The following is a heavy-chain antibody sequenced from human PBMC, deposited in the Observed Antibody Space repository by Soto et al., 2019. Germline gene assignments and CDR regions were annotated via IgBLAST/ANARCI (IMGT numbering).Heavy chain of an antibody. D-gene: IGHD4-17*01. Sequence: GESLKISCKGSGYSFTSYWIGWVRQMPGKGLEWMGIIYPGDSDTRYSPSFQGQVTISADKSISTAYLQWSSLKASDTAMYYCASHRGNYGGVDSIHYYYGMDVWGQGTTVTVSS. CDR3: ASHRGNYGGVDSIHYYYGMDV. V-gene: IGHV5-51*01. CDR1: GYSFTSYW. J-gene: IGHJ6*02. CDR2: IYPGDSDT.